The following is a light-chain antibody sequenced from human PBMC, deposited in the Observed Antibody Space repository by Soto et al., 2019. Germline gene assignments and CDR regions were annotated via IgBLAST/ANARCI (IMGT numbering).Light chain of an antibody. J-gene: IGKJ2*01. Sequence: EIVLTQSPGTLSLSPGERATLSCRASQSVSSSYLAWYQQKPGQPPRLLLYGASSRATGIPDRFSDSGSGTDFTLTISRLEPEDFAVYYCQQYGSSPYTFGQGTKLEIK. CDR1: QSVSSSY. CDR3: QQYGSSPYT. V-gene: IGKV3-20*01. CDR2: GAS.